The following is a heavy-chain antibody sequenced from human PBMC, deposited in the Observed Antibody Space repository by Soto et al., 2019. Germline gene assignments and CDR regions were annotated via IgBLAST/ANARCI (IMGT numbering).Heavy chain of an antibody. V-gene: IGHV3-15*01. D-gene: IGHD2-15*01. CDR1: GFTFSNAW. CDR2: IKSKTDGGTK. J-gene: IGHJ4*02. Sequence: GGSLRLSCAASGFTFSNAWMSWVRQAPGKGLEWVGRIKSKTDGGTKDYAATVKGRFTISRDDSKNTLYVQMNSLKTEDTAVYYCTTESLGVCSGVSCYFDYWGQGTLVNVSS. CDR3: TTESLGVCSGVSCYFDY.